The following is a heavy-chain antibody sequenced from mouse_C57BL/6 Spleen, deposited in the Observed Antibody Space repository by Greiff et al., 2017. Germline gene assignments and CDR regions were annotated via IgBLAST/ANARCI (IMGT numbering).Heavy chain of an antibody. J-gene: IGHJ2*01. D-gene: IGHD2-2*01. V-gene: IGHV3-6*01. CDR3: ARGGYGYGFDY. CDR2: ISYDGSN. CDR1: GYSITSGYY. Sequence: EVQLQESGPGLVKPSQSLSLTCSVTGYSITSGYYWNWIRQFPGNKLEWMGYISYDGSNNYNPSLKNRISITRDTSKNQFFLKLNSVTTEHTATYYCARGGYGYGFDYWGQGTTLTVSS.